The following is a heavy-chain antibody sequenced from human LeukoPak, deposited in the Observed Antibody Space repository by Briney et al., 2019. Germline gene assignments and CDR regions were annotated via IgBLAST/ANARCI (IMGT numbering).Heavy chain of an antibody. CDR2: INPNSGGT. V-gene: IGHV1-2*02. CDR3: ARSYCGGDCYRVNAFDI. CDR1: GYTFTGYY. D-gene: IGHD2-21*02. Sequence: ASVKVSCKASGYTFTGYYMHWVRQAPGQGLEWMGWINPNSGGTNYAQKFQGRVTMTRDTSISTAYVELSRLRSDDTAVYYCARSYCGGDCYRVNAFDIWGQGTMVTVSS. J-gene: IGHJ3*02.